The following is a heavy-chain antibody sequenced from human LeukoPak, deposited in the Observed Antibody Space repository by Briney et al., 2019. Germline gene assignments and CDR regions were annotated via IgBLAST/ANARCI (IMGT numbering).Heavy chain of an antibody. CDR1: GFTFSSYG. D-gene: IGHD2-2*01. CDR2: IWYDGSNK. J-gene: IGHJ5*02. CDR3: ARDRPSYYQT. V-gene: IGHV3-33*01. Sequence: GGSLRLSCAASGFTFSSYGMHWVRQAPGKGLEWVAVIWYDGSNKYYADSVKGRFTISRDNAKNSLYLQMNSLRAEDTAVYYCARDRPSYYQTWGQGTLVTVSS.